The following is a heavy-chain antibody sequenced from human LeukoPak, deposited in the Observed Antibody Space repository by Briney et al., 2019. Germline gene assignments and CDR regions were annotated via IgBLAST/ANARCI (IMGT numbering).Heavy chain of an antibody. Sequence: PGGSLRLSCAASGFTFSSYAMHWVRQAPGKGLEWVAAISYDGSNKYYADSVKGRFTISRDNSKNTLYLQMNSLRAEDTAVYYCAGYDSSGYYDAFDIWGQGTMVTVSS. CDR1: GFTFSSYA. V-gene: IGHV3-30-3*01. CDR3: AGYDSSGYYDAFDI. D-gene: IGHD3-22*01. J-gene: IGHJ3*02. CDR2: ISYDGSNK.